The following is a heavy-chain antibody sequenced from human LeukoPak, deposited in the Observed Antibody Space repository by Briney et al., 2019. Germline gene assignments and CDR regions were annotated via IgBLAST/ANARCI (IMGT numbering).Heavy chain of an antibody. CDR2: IRYDGSNK. V-gene: IGHV3-30*02. CDR1: GFTFSSYS. CDR3: AKDLVGATHPYYFDY. J-gene: IGHJ4*02. D-gene: IGHD1-26*01. Sequence: GGSLRLSRAASGFTFSSYSMHWVRQAPGKGLEWVAFIRYDGSNKYYADSVKGRFTISRDNSKNTLYLQMNSLRAEDTAVYYCAKDLVGATHPYYFDYWGQGTLVTVSS.